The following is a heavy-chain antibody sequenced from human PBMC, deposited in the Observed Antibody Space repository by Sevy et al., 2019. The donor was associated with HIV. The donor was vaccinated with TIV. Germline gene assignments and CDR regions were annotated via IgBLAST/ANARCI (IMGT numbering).Heavy chain of an antibody. D-gene: IGHD6-13*01. Sequence: SETLSLTCAVYGGSFSGYYWSWIRQPPGKGLEWIGEINHSGSTNYNPSLKSRVTISVDTSKNRFSLKLSSVTAADTAVYYCARGGPIAAAGTWGYYYGMDVWGQGTTVTVSS. CDR1: GGSFSGYY. CDR3: ARGGPIAAAGTWGYYYGMDV. J-gene: IGHJ6*02. CDR2: INHSGST. V-gene: IGHV4-34*01.